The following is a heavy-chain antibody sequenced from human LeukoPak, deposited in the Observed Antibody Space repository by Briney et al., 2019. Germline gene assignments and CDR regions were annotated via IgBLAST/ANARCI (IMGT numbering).Heavy chain of an antibody. J-gene: IGHJ4*02. CDR1: GFTFSSYD. CDR3: ARGYSGYDVFDY. Sequence: GGSLRLSCAASGFTFSSYDMHWVRQATGKGLEWVSAIGTAGDTYYPGSVKGRFTISRENAKNSLYLQMNGLRAGDTAVYYCARGYSGYDVFDYWGQGTLVTVSS. V-gene: IGHV3-13*01. CDR2: IGTAGDT. D-gene: IGHD5-12*01.